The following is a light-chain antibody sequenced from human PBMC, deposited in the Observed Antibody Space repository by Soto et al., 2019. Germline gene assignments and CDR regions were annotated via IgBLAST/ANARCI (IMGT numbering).Light chain of an antibody. J-gene: IGLJ2*01. CDR1: SSDDGGYNY. Sequence: QSALTQPASVSGSPGQSITISCTGTSSDDGGYNYVSWYQQHPGKAPKLMIYDVSNRPSGVSNRFSGSKSGNTASLTISGLQAEDEADYYCSSYTSSRGVVFGGGTKLTVL. CDR2: DVS. CDR3: SSYTSSRGVV. V-gene: IGLV2-14*01.